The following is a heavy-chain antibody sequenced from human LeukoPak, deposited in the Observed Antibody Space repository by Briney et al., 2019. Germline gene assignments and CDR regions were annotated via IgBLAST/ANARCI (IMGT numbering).Heavy chain of an antibody. J-gene: IGHJ4*02. Sequence: PSETLSLTCAVYGGSFSGYYWSWIRQPPGKGLEWIGEINHSGSTNYNPSLKSRVTISVDTSKNQFSLKLSSVTAADTAVYYCARVGVGATDFDYWGQGTLVTVSS. V-gene: IGHV4-34*01. D-gene: IGHD1-26*01. CDR3: ARVGVGATDFDY. CDR1: GGSFSGYY. CDR2: INHSGST.